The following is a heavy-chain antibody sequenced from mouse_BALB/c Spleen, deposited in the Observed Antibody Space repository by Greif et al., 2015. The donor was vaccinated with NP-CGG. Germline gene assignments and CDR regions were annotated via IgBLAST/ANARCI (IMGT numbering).Heavy chain of an antibody. CDR3: ARFLSDWYFDV. J-gene: IGHJ1*01. V-gene: IGHV1-66*01. CDR1: GYSFTSYY. Sequence: QVQLQQPGPELVKPGASVKISCKASGYSFTSYYIHWVKQRPGQGLEWIGWIFPGSGNTKYNEKFKGKATLTADTSSSTAYMQLSSLTSEDSAVYFCARFLSDWYFDVWGAGTTVTVSS. CDR2: IFPGSGNT.